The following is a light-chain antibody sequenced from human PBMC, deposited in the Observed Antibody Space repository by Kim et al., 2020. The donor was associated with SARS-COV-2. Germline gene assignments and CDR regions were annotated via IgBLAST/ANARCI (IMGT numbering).Light chain of an antibody. J-gene: IGKJ5*01. CDR1: QDIRND. CDR2: GAS. CDR3: LQHNTYPIT. Sequence: AAVGDRLTITCRASQDIRNDLGWYQQNSGRAPKRLIYGASSLQSGVPSRFSGSGSGTEFTLTISSLQPEDFATYFCLQHNTYPITVGQGTRLEIK. V-gene: IGKV1-17*01.